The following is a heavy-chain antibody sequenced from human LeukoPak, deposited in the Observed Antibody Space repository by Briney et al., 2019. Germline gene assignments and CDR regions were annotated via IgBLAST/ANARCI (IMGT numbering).Heavy chain of an antibody. CDR3: ARRLANYYGMDV. Sequence: GGSLRLSCAASGFTFSNYWMSWVRQAPGKGLEWVANIKQDGSEKIFVGSVKGRFTISRDNAKNSLYLQMSSLRADDTAVYYRARRLANYYGMDVWGQGTTVTVSS. V-gene: IGHV3-7*01. J-gene: IGHJ6*02. CDR1: GFTFSNYW. CDR2: IKQDGSEK.